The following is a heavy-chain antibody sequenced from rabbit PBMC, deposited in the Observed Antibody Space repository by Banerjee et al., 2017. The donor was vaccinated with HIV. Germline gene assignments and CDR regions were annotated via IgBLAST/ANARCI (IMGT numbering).Heavy chain of an antibody. J-gene: IGHJ4*01. Sequence: QEQLEESGGDLVKPEGSLTLTCKASGLDFSSSYWICWVRQAPGKGLEWIACIAAGSSGSTLYASWAKGRFTISKTSSTTVTLQMTSLTAADTATYFCARDLAGVIGWNFGLWGQGTLVTVS. CDR2: IAAGSSGST. CDR1: GLDFSSSYW. D-gene: IGHD4-1*01. V-gene: IGHV1S45*01. CDR3: ARDLAGVIGWNFGL.